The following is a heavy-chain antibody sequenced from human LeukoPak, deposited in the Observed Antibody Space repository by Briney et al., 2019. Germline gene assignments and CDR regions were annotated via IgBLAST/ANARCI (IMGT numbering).Heavy chain of an antibody. J-gene: IGHJ4*02. CDR1: GGSFSGYY. CDR3: ARGPYRYYYDSSGYFYFFDY. V-gene: IGHV4-34*01. CDR2: INHSGST. D-gene: IGHD3-22*01. Sequence: SETLSLTCAVYGGSFSGYYWNWIRQPPGKGLEWIGEINHSGSTNYNPSLKSRVTISVDTSKNQFSLKLSSVTAADTAVYYCARGPYRYYYDSSGYFYFFDYWGQGTLVTVSS.